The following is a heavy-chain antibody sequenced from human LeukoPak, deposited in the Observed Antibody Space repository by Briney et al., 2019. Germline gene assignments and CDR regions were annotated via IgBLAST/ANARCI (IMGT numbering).Heavy chain of an antibody. Sequence: GGSLRLSCAASGFTFSTYSMNWVRQAPGEGLEWVSYISSPSSTIYYADSVKGRFTISRDNAKNSLYLQMNSLRAEDTAVYYCARDWYYYDSSGYYNRGQGTLVTVSS. CDR3: ARDWYYYDSSGYYN. CDR1: GFTFSTYS. CDR2: ISSPSSTI. J-gene: IGHJ4*02. V-gene: IGHV3-48*04. D-gene: IGHD3-22*01.